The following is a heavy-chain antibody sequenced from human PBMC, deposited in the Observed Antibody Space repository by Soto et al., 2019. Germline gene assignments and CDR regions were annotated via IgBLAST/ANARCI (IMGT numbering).Heavy chain of an antibody. CDR2: IYWDDDK. CDR1: GFSLSSRGAG. J-gene: IGHJ6*02. V-gene: IGHV2-5*02. Sequence: QITLKEAGPTLVKPTETLTLACTFSGFSLSSRGAGVGWIRQPPGKALEWLALIYWDDDKVYSPSLKNRLTITKATSKNQVVLTMTNMDPVDTATYYCAHRKIGSNIFYFYGMDVWGQGTTVTVSS. CDR3: AHRKIGSNIFYFYGMDV. D-gene: IGHD3-9*01.